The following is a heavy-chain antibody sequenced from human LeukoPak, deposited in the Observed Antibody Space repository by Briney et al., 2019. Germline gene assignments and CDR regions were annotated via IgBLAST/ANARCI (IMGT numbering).Heavy chain of an antibody. J-gene: IGHJ4*02. CDR2: VSSDGNSK. D-gene: IGHD5-24*01. V-gene: IGHV3-30*04. CDR1: GFPFNTYP. CDR3: ARGGYIDALNC. Sequence: GGSLRLSCAASGFPFNTYPMHWVRQAPGKGLEWVALVSSDGNSKYYADSVKGRFTISRDNSKDMLYLQVDSLRTEDTAIYYCARGGYIDALNCWGRGTLVTVSS.